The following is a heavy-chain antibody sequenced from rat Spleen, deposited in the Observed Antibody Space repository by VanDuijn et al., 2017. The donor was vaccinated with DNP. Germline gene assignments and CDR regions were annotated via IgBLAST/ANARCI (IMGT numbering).Heavy chain of an antibody. D-gene: IGHD1-11*01. Sequence: EVQLVESGGGLVQPGRSMKLSCAASGFTFRSFPMAWVRQAPTKGLEWVATMSTSGGRTYYRDSVKGRFTISRDNAKSTLYLQMNSLRSEDTATYYCVTRGKYGGYDYWGQGVMVTVSS. V-gene: IGHV5-46*01. J-gene: IGHJ2*01. CDR1: GFTFRSFP. CDR2: MSTSGGRT. CDR3: VTRGKYGGYDY.